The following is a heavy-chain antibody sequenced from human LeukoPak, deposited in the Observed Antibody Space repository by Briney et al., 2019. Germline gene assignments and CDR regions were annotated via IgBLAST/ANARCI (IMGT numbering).Heavy chain of an antibody. CDR1: GFTFSSYC. Sequence: GGSLRLSCAASGFTFSSYCMNWVRQAPGKGLEWVSHISGSGGNTYYADSVKGRFTISRDNSKNTLYLQMNSLRAEDTAVYYCAKDPHLIYGSGSYISGYFEYWGQRTLVTVSS. J-gene: IGHJ4*02. CDR2: ISGSGGNT. D-gene: IGHD3-10*01. V-gene: IGHV3-23*01. CDR3: AKDPHLIYGSGSYISGYFEY.